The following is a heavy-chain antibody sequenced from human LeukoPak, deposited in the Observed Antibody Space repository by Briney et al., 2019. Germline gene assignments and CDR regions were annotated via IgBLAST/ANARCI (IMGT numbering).Heavy chain of an antibody. CDR3: ARETQYYFDS. CDR1: GFTFSGYS. V-gene: IGHV3-48*04. CDR2: ISSGSSTI. J-gene: IGHJ4*02. Sequence: GGSLRLSCSASGFTFSGYSMTWVRQAPGKGLEWVSYISSGSSTISYADSVKGRFTISRDNAKNSLYLQMNSLRAEDTAVYYCARETQYYFDSWGQGTLVTVSS.